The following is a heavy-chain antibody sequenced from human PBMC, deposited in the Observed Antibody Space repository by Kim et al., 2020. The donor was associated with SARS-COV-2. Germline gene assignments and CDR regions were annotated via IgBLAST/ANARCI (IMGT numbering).Heavy chain of an antibody. CDR2: ISHSRST. Sequence: SETLSLTCAVYGGSFSGYYWTWIRQPPGKGLEWIGEISHSRSTNYNPSLKSRVTISVDTSKNQFSLKLSSVTAADTAVYYCARARFIASRLFDYWGQGTLVTVSS. J-gene: IGHJ4*02. V-gene: IGHV4-34*01. D-gene: IGHD6-6*01. CDR1: GGSFSGYY. CDR3: ARARFIASRLFDY.